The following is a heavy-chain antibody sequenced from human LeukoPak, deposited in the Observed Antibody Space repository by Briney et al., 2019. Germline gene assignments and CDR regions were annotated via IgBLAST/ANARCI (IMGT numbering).Heavy chain of an antibody. J-gene: IGHJ5*02. D-gene: IGHD6-6*01. CDR3: AKDREGIAARPFENWFDP. Sequence: PGGSLRLSCAASGFTFSSYAMSWVRQAPGKGLEWVSAISGSGGSTYYADSVKGRFTISRDNSKNTLYLQMNSLRAEDTAVYYCAKDREGIAARPFENWFDPWGQGTLVTVSS. V-gene: IGHV3-23*01. CDR1: GFTFSSYA. CDR2: ISGSGGST.